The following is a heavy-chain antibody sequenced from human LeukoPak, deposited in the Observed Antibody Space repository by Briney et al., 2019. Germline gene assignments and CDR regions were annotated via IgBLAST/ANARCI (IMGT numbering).Heavy chain of an antibody. CDR3: ARDGEYSYGYGFDY. D-gene: IGHD5-18*01. J-gene: IGHJ4*01. CDR2: IYNGGST. V-gene: IGHV3-66*01. CDR1: GFTLSRTY. Sequence: GGSLRLSCAASGFTLSRTYMSWVRQAPGKGLEWVSVIYNGGSTYYADSVKGRFTISRDSSKNTVYLQLNSLRTEDSAVYYCARDGEYSYGYGFDYWGQGTLVTVSS.